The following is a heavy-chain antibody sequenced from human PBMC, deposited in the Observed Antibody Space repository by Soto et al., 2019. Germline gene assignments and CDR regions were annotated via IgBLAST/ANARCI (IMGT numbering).Heavy chain of an antibody. CDR1: GDNFKKNV. CDR2: TIPALGKT. V-gene: IGHV1-69*01. J-gene: IGHJ6*02. CDR3: ALGPCLPSAMDV. Sequence: QVQLMQSGAEIKKPGSSVKVSCKTSGDNFKKNVFTWVRQAPGQGLEWMGGTIPALGKTHYIEKFQGRVTITVDDAMRTAYMAVRDLTSEDSAIYYCALGPCLPSAMDVWGQGTTVNVSS.